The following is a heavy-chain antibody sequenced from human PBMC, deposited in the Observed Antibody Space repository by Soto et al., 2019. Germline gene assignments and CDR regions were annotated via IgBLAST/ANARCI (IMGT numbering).Heavy chain of an antibody. CDR1: GFTFSSYS. Sequence: EVQLVESGGGLVQPGGSLRLSCAASGFTFSSYSINWIRQASGKGLEWVSYISGTSSNIYYADSVKGRFTISRDNAKNLMYLQMNSLRDEDTAVYYCARNDLAAAAILNYWGQGILVTVSS. CDR3: ARNDLAAAAILNY. J-gene: IGHJ4*02. V-gene: IGHV3-48*02. CDR2: ISGTSSNI. D-gene: IGHD6-25*01.